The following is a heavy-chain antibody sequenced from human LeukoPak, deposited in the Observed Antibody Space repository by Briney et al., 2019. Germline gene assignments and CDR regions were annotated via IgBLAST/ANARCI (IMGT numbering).Heavy chain of an antibody. CDR1: GYTFTSYD. CDR2: MNPNSGNT. Sequence: ASVKVSCKASGYTFTSYDINWVRQATGQGLEWMGWMNPNSGNTDYAQKFQGRVTMTRNTSISTAYMELTSLRSEDTAVYYCAREYQLLGTVYNYFDPWGQGTLVTVSS. V-gene: IGHV1-8*01. CDR3: AREYQLLGTVYNYFDP. D-gene: IGHD2-2*01. J-gene: IGHJ5*02.